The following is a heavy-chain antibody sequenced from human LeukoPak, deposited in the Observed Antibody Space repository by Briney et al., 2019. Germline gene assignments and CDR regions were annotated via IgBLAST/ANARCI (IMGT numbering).Heavy chain of an antibody. CDR1: DYIISSGNY. CDR2: VSYSGST. J-gene: IGHJ4*02. CDR3: ATAGYDNSGYYLDFDY. Sequence: SETLSLTYSVSDYIISSGNYWGWIRQPPGKGLEWIASVSYSGSTYYSPSLKSRVTISVDTSKNQFSLKLSSVTAADTAVYYCATAGYDNSGYYLDFDYWGQGTLVTVSS. D-gene: IGHD3-22*01. V-gene: IGHV4-38-2*02.